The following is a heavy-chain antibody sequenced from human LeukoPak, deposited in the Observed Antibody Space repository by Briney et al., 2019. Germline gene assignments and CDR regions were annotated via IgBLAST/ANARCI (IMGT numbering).Heavy chain of an antibody. V-gene: IGHV1-18*01. D-gene: IGHD2-2*01. CDR1: GYTFTSYG. CDR3: ARGCSSTSCYHFRWFDP. CDR2: ISVYNGDT. J-gene: IGHJ5*02. Sequence: ASVKVSCKASGYTFTSYGISWVRQAPGQGLEWMGWISVYNGDTNYAQKLQGRVTMTTDTTTRTAYMEMRSLRSDDTAVYYFARGCSSTSCYHFRWFDPWGQGTLVTVSS.